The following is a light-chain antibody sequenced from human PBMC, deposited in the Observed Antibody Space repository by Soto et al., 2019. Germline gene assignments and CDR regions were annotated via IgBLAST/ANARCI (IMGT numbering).Light chain of an antibody. V-gene: IGKV3-15*01. J-gene: IGKJ1*01. Sequence: EIVMTQSPATLSVSPGERATLSCRASQSVSSNLAWYQQKPGQAPRLLIYGASTRATGIPSRFSGSGSGTEFTRTISRLQSEDFAVYYCQQYNNWQWTFGQGTKVEIK. CDR3: QQYNNWQWT. CDR2: GAS. CDR1: QSVSSN.